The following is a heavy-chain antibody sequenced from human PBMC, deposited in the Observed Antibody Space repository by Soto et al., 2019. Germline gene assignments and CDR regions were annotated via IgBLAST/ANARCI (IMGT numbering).Heavy chain of an antibody. CDR1: GFTFSNYG. CDR2: IWYDGSNK. V-gene: IGHV3-33*01. CDR3: ARDDIPGRAVAIYGMDV. J-gene: IGHJ6*02. D-gene: IGHD6-19*01. Sequence: PGRSLRLSCAASGFTFSNYGMHWVRQAPGKGLEWVAVIWYDGSNKYYAASVKGRFTISRDNSKNTLYLQMNSLRAEDTAVYYCARDDIPGRAVAIYGMDVWGQGTTVTVSS.